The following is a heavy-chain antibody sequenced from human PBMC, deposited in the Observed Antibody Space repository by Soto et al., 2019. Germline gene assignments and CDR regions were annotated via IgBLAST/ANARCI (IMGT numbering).Heavy chain of an antibody. CDR3: ARTYGRFYAFFEF. V-gene: IGHV2-70*11. J-gene: IGHJ4*02. CDR2: IDWDDDK. CDR1: GFSLRVNGMC. Sequence: SGPTLVNPTQTLTLTCTVSGFSLRVNGMCMSWIRQPPGKALEWLARIDWDDDKYYNTSLKTRLTISKDTSKNQVVLTMTNMDPSDTATYYLARTYGRFYAFFEFSGQGTPVTVSS. D-gene: IGHD3-10*01.